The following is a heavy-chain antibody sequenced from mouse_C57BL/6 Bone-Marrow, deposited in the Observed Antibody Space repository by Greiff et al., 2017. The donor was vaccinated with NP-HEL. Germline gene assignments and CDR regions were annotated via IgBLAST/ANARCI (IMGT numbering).Heavy chain of an antibody. D-gene: IGHD2-5*01. V-gene: IGHV1-66*01. Sequence: VKLQESGPELVKPGASVKISCKASGYSFTSYYIHWVKQRPGQGLEWIGWIYPGSGNTKYNEKFKGKATLTADTSSSTAYMQLSSLTSEDSAVYYCASPYSNYVRYAMDYWGQGTSVTVSS. CDR3: ASPYSNYVRYAMDY. J-gene: IGHJ4*01. CDR1: GYSFTSYY. CDR2: IYPGSGNT.